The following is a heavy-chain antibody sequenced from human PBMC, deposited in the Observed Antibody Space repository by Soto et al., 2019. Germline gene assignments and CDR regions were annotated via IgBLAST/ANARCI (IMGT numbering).Heavy chain of an antibody. Sequence: ASVKVSCKASGYTFFTYDISWVRQAPGQGLEWMGLISTYSGDTKYAHKFQGRVTMTTDTSTTTAYLELRSLRSDDTAVYYCARHHGPTTSENWFDXWGQGTLVTVSX. CDR2: ISTYSGDT. CDR3: ARHHGPTTSENWFDX. CDR1: GYTFFTYD. J-gene: IGHJ5*02. D-gene: IGHD5-12*01. V-gene: IGHV1-18*01.